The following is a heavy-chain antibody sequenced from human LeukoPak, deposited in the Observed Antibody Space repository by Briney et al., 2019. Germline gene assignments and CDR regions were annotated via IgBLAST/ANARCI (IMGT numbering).Heavy chain of an antibody. CDR3: AGRPDASGSYSLDY. Sequence: SETLSLTCTVSGGSISSSCCSWGWIRQPPGKGLEWIGSAHYSGSTYYNPSLKSRVTISVDTSKNQFSLKLSSVTAADTAVYYCAGRPDASGSYSLDYWGQGTLVTVSS. J-gene: IGHJ4*02. CDR2: AHYSGST. CDR1: GGSISSSCCS. D-gene: IGHD3-10*01. V-gene: IGHV4-39*07.